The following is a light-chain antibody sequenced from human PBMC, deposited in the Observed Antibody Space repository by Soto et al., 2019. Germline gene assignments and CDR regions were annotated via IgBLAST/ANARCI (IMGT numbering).Light chain of an antibody. V-gene: IGLV1-44*01. CDR3: CSYAGSPYV. J-gene: IGLJ1*01. CDR2: DVS. CDR1: SSNIGSNT. Sequence: QSVLTQPPSASGTPGQRVTISCSGSSSNIGSNTVNWYQQHPGKAPKLMIYDVSKRPSGVPDRFSGSKSGNTASLTISGLQAEDEADYYCCSYAGSPYVFGTGTKVTVL.